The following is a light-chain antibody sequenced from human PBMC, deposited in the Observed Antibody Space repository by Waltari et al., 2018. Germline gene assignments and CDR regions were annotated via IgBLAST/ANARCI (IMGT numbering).Light chain of an antibody. CDR1: QSVGRS. Sequence: ERGTLSCRASQSVGRSLTWYQQKPGQAPRLLIYDASRRAPGIPDRFSGSGSGTDFSLTISRLEPEDFAVYYCQNYVRLPATFGQGTKVEIK. CDR3: QNYVRLPAT. J-gene: IGKJ1*01. CDR2: DAS. V-gene: IGKV3-20*01.